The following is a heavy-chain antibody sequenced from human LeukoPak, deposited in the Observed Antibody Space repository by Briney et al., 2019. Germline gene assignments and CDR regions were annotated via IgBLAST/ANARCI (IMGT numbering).Heavy chain of an antibody. CDR3: VRDETLWTLDW. V-gene: IGHV3-74*03. D-gene: IGHD1-1*01. J-gene: IGHJ4*02. Sequence: GGSLRLSCTASGFRFSGHWIHWVRQPPGMGLVWVSRINERGTDSMYAESVKGRFTISRDNAKNTVYLQMNSLRAEDTAVYYCVRDETLWTLDWWGQGTLVTVSS. CDR1: GFRFSGHW. CDR2: INERGTDS.